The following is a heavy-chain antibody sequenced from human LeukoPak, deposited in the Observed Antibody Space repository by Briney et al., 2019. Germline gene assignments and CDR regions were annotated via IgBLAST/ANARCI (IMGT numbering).Heavy chain of an antibody. J-gene: IGHJ4*02. CDR1: GFTVSSYW. Sequence: GGSLRLSCGASGFTVSSYWMSWVRQAPGKGLEWVAATSSSDAGTYHADSVRGRFTISRDNAKNSLFLQMNSLRAEDTAVYYCARSPNYKGFFDYWGQGTLVTVSS. CDR3: ARSPNYKGFFDY. D-gene: IGHD3-10*01. V-gene: IGHV3-23*01. CDR2: TSSSDAGT.